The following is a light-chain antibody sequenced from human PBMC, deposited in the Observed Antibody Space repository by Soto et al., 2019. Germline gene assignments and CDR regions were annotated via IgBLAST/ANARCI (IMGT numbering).Light chain of an antibody. CDR2: DAF. CDR3: QQRSNWPPEFT. J-gene: IGKJ2*01. CDR1: QSVSSY. V-gene: IGKV3-11*01. Sequence: EIVLTQSPATLSLSPGEGVTLSCWASQSVSSYLAWYQQKPGQAPRLLIYDAFNRATGIPDRFSGSGSGTDFTLTISSLEPEDFAVYYCQQRSNWPPEFTFGQGTKLEI.